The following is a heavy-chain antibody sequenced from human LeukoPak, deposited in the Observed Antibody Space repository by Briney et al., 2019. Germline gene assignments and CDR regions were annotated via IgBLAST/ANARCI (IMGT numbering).Heavy chain of an antibody. Sequence: SETLSLTCTVSGVSISSGDYYWSWIRQPPGKGLEWIGYIYYSGSTYYNPSLKSRVTISVDTSKNQFSLKLSTVTAADTAVYYCARGRRTVTPWFDPWGQGTLVTVSS. J-gene: IGHJ5*02. D-gene: IGHD4-17*01. CDR1: GVSISSGDYY. CDR3: ARGRRTVTPWFDP. V-gene: IGHV4-30-4*01. CDR2: IYYSGST.